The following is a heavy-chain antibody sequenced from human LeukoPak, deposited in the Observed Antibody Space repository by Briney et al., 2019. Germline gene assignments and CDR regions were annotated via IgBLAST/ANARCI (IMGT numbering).Heavy chain of an antibody. Sequence: GSLRLSCAASGFTFSTFWMHWVRQAPGKGLVWVSGINSDGSSTTYADSAKGRFTISRDNAKNTLYLQMNNLRAEDTAVYYCARGRYYGMDVWGQGTTVTVSS. CDR3: ARGRYYGMDV. CDR1: GFTFSTFW. CDR2: INSDGSST. V-gene: IGHV3-74*03. J-gene: IGHJ6*02.